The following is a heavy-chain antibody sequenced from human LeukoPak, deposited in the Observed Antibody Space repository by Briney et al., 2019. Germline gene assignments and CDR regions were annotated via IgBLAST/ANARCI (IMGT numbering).Heavy chain of an antibody. CDR1: GGSISSYY. CDR2: IYYSGST. V-gene: IGHV4-59*01. J-gene: IGHJ5*02. CDR3: ARNTAVPAANFGFDP. Sequence: PSETLSLTCTVSGGSISSYYWSWIRQPPGKGLEWIGYIYYSGSTNYNPSLKSRVTISVDTSKNQFSLKLSSVTAADTAVYYCARNTAVPAANFGFDPWGQGTLVTVSS. D-gene: IGHD2-2*01.